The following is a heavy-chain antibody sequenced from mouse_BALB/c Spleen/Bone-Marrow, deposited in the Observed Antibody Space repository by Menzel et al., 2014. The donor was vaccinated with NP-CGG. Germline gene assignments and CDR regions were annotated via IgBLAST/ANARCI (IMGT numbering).Heavy chain of an antibody. D-gene: IGHD2-2*01. CDR1: GYTFTSYW. CDR3: ARINGYDY. Sequence: QVQLQQSGAELVKPGASVKLSCKASGYTFTSYWMHWVKQRPGQGLEWIGEIDPSTGRTDYNKKFKSQATLTVDKSSSTAYMHLSSLTSEDSAVYNCARINGYDYWGQGTTLTVSS. J-gene: IGHJ2*01. V-gene: IGHV1S81*02. CDR2: IDPSTGRT.